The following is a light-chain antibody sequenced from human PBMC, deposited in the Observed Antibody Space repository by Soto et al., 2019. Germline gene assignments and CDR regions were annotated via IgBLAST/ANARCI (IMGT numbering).Light chain of an antibody. CDR2: GAS. CDR3: QHYGSALFT. CDR1: QSFSSSY. Sequence: EIVLTQSPGPLSLSPGERATLSCRASQSFSSSYLAWYQQKPGQAPRLLIYGASSRATGIPDRFSGSGSGTDFTLTISRLEPEDFAVDYCQHYGSALFTFSPGTKVDVK. J-gene: IGKJ3*01. V-gene: IGKV3-20*01.